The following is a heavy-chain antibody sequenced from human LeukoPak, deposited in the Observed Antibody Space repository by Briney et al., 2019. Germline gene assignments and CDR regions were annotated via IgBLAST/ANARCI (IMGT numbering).Heavy chain of an antibody. CDR2: IHYTGST. V-gene: IGHV4-39*01. CDR3: ARLPTGYPNWFDT. CDR1: GGSISSISSNN. J-gene: IGHJ5*02. D-gene: IGHD5-18*01. Sequence: ASETLSLTCAVSGGSISSISSNNWAWIRQPPGRGLELIAAIHYTGSTYYNPSSMSRVTISVDTSKNQFSLKLNSLTATDTAVYYCARLPTGYPNWFDTWGQGVLVTVSS.